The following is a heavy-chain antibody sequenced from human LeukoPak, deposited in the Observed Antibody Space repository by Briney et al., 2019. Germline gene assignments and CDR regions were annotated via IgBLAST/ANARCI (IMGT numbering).Heavy chain of an antibody. CDR3: ARDISSSPDY. Sequence: GGPLRLSCAASGFTFDDYAMHWARQAPGKGLEWVSHISWNSGSITYADSVKGRFTISRDNAKNSLYLQMNSLRAEDTALYYCARDISSSPDYWGQGTLVTVSS. J-gene: IGHJ4*02. V-gene: IGHV3-9*01. CDR1: GFTFDDYA. D-gene: IGHD6-13*01. CDR2: ISWNSGSI.